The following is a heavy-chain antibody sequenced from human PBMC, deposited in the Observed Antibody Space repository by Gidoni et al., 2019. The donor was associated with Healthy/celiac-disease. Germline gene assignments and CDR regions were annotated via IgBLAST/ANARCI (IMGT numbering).Heavy chain of an antibody. CDR2: ISSNGGST. V-gene: IGHV3-64D*06. J-gene: IGHJ4*02. Sequence: EVQLVESGGGLVQPGGSLSLSCSASGFTFSSYAMHWVRQAPGKGLEYVSAISSNGGSTYYADSVKGRFTISRDNSKNTLYLQMSSLRAEDTAVYYCVKDRSIVGATTDYWGQGTLVTVSS. CDR1: GFTFSSYA. D-gene: IGHD1-26*01. CDR3: VKDRSIVGATTDY.